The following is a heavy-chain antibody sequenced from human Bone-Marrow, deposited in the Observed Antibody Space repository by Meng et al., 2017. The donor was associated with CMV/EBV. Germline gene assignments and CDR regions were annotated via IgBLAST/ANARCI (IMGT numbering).Heavy chain of an antibody. D-gene: IGHD6-6*01. V-gene: IGHV3-48*03. J-gene: IGHJ6*02. CDR2: ISTSGSTI. CDR1: GFTFSTYE. CDR3: ARLYSSSSGKGMDV. Sequence: GESLKISCVASGFTFSTYEMNWVRQAPEKGLEWVSYISTSGSTIYHADSVKGRFTISRDNAKNSLYLQMNSLRAEDTAIYYCARLYSSSSGKGMDVWGQGTTVTVSS.